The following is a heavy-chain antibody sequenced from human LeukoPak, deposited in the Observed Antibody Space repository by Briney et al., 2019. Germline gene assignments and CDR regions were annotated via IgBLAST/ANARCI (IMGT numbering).Heavy chain of an antibody. CDR1: GGSISRSRDY. J-gene: IGHJ4*02. D-gene: IGHD3-10*01. CDR3: ASFEDGSGSYYIPDY. CDR2: IYYSGST. Sequence: SETLSLTCSVSGGSISRSRDYWGWIRQPPGKGLEWIGSIYYSGSTYYNPSLESRVTISVDSSKNQFSLKLPSVTAADTAVYYCASFEDGSGSYYIPDYWGQGTLVTVSS. V-gene: IGHV4-39*01.